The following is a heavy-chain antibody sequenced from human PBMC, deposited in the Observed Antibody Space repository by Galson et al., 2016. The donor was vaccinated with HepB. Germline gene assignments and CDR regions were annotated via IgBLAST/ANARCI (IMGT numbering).Heavy chain of an antibody. CDR2: IWYDGSSK. CDR3: ATEAPILAPTLGY. J-gene: IGHJ4*02. V-gene: IGHV3-33*01. D-gene: IGHD2/OR15-2a*01. Sequence: SLRLSCAASGFTFSSYGMHWVRQAPGKGLEWVAVIWYDGSSKYYADSVKGRFTISRDNSKNTLYLQMNSLRAEDTAVYYCATEAPILAPTLGYWGQGTLVTVSS. CDR1: GFTFSSYG.